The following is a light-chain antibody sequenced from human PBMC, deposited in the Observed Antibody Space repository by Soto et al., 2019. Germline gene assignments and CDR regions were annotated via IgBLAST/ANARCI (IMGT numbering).Light chain of an antibody. CDR2: DAS. Sequence: EIVLTQSPATLSLSPGERATLSCRASKSVSSYLAWYQQKPGQAPRLLIYDASNRATGIPARFSGSGSGTDFTLTISSLEPEDYTVYYCQQHSNWPQYTFGQGNKMKIK. V-gene: IGKV3-11*01. J-gene: IGKJ2*01. CDR1: KSVSSY. CDR3: QQHSNWPQYT.